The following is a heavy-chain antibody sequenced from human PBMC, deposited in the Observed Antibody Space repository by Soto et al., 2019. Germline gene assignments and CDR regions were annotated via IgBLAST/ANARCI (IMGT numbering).Heavy chain of an antibody. J-gene: IGHJ6*02. CDR3: ARALVKPGPYYYYGMDV. Sequence: GVSLRLSCAASGFTFSSYGMHWVRQAPGKGLEWVAVIWYDGSNKYYADSVKGRFTISRDNSKNTLYLQMNSLRAEDTAVYYCARALVKPGPYYYYGMDVWGQGTTVTVSS. CDR1: GFTFSSYG. V-gene: IGHV3-33*01. D-gene: IGHD2-15*01. CDR2: IWYDGSNK.